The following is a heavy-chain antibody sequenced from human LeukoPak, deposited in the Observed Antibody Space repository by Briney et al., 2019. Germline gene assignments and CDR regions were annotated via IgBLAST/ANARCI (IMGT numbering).Heavy chain of an antibody. J-gene: IGHJ3*01. Sequence: PSETLSLTRAVYGPSLSGDYWSSVRHNAGKGLEWLGEINHKVRTNYNPSLESRVTISVDTSKNQCSLNLTSVTAADTAMYYCATPHYDRATGRLPRLAFDLWGQGTMVTVSS. CDR2: INHKVRT. CDR3: ATPHYDRATGRLPRLAFDL. V-gene: IGHV4-34*01. D-gene: IGHD1-1*01. CDR1: GPSLSGDY.